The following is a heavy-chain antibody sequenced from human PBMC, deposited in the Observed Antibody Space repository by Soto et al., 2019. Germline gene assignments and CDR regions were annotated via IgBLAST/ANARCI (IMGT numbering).Heavy chain of an antibody. Sequence: EVQLVESGGDLVQRGGSLRLSCAASGSTFNIYSMNWVRQAPGKGLGWFSYITSDTKTIKYADSVKGRFTISRDNTKNSVYLQMNSLRDEDTAVYYCARSVEGHFDYWGQGTVVTVSS. D-gene: IGHD6-19*01. CDR2: ITSDTKTI. CDR3: ARSVEGHFDY. J-gene: IGHJ4*02. CDR1: GSTFNIYS. V-gene: IGHV3-48*02.